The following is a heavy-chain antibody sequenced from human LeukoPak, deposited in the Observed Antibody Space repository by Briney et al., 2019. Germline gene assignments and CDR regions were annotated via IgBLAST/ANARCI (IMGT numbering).Heavy chain of an antibody. CDR3: MSDLDN. Sequence: GGSLRLSCATSGFTFSNAWMTWVRQAQGKGLEWVGRIKTKGEGGTVDYAAPVKGRFTISRDDSKNTLYLQMNSLKTEDTVIYYCMSDLDNWGQRTLVTVSS. CDR2: IKTKGEGGTV. V-gene: IGHV3-15*01. J-gene: IGHJ4*02. CDR1: GFTFSNAW.